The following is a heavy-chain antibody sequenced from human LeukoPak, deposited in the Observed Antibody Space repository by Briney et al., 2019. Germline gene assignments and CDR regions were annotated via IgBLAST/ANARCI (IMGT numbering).Heavy chain of an antibody. J-gene: IGHJ5*02. D-gene: IGHD2-15*01. V-gene: IGHV1-46*01. CDR1: GYIFTSYY. CDR2: INPSGSST. CDR3: ARKVPGYCSGGSCYSAGGFDP. Sequence: ASVKVSCKASGYIFTSYYMHWVRQAPGQGLEWMGIINPSGSSTSYAQKFQGRVTMTRDMSTSTVYMELSSLRSEDTAVYYCARKVPGYCSGGSCYSAGGFDPWGQGTLVTVSS.